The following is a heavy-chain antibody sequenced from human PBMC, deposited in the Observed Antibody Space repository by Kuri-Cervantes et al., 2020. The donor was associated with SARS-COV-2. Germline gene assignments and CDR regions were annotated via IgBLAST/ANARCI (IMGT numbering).Heavy chain of an antibody. CDR2: IYYSGST. CDR3: ARSPFGSYYRSGSYYQYYYYGMDV. Sequence: SETLSLSCTVSGGSIRSYYWSWIRQPPGKGLEWIGCIYYSGSTNYNPSLKSRVTISVDTYKNQFSLKLSSVTAADTAVYYCARSPFGSYYRSGSYYQYYYYGMDVGAKGPRSPSP. V-gene: IGHV4-59*12. J-gene: IGHJ6*02. D-gene: IGHD3-10*01. CDR1: GGSIRSYY.